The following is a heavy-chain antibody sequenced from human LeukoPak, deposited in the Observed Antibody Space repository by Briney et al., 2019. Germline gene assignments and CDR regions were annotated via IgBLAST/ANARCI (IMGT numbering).Heavy chain of an antibody. Sequence: ASVKVSRKASGYTFTSYGISWVRQAPRQGLEWMGWISAYNGNTNYAQKLQGRVTMTTDTSTSTAYMELRSLRSDDTAVYYCARDLSSGYNSIDAFDIWGQGTMVTVSS. CDR1: GYTFTSYG. CDR3: ARDLSSGYNSIDAFDI. D-gene: IGHD3-22*01. CDR2: ISAYNGNT. V-gene: IGHV1-18*01. J-gene: IGHJ3*02.